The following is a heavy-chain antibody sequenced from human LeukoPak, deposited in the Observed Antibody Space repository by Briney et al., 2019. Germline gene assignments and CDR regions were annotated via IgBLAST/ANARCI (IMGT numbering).Heavy chain of an antibody. CDR3: ARSYMVRGPSYYGMDV. Sequence: LETLSLTCAVSGGSISSIDRHWGWSRQAPGKGLEWIEEIYHSGSTNYNPSLKSRVTISVDKSKNPFSLKLSSVTAADTAVYYCARSYMVRGPSYYGMDVWGQGTTVTVSS. V-gene: IGHV4-39*07. CDR1: GGSISSIDR. D-gene: IGHD3-10*01. CDR2: IYHSGST. J-gene: IGHJ6*02.